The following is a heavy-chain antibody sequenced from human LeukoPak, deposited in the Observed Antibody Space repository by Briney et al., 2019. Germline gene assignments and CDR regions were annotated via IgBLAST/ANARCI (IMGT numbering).Heavy chain of an antibody. CDR2: INSDGSST. CDR1: GFTFSSDW. Sequence: GGSLRLSCAASGFTFSSDWMHWVRQAPGKGLVCVSRINSDGSSTSYADSVKGRFTISRDNAKNTLYLQMNSLRAEDTAVYYCARDLLWFGGHKNDYWGQGTLVTVSS. J-gene: IGHJ4*02. V-gene: IGHV3-74*01. CDR3: ARDLLWFGGHKNDY. D-gene: IGHD3-10*01.